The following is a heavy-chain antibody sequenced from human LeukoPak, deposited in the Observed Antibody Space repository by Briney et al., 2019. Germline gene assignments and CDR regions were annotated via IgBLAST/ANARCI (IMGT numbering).Heavy chain of an antibody. CDR1: GFTFSNYS. D-gene: IGHD2-2*01. J-gene: IGHJ6*02. CDR3: ARADCSSTSCYDYYYYGMDV. Sequence: GGSLRLSCAASGFTFSNYSMNWVRQAPGKGLEWVSYISSSSSTIYYADSVKGRFTISRDNAKNSLYLQMNSLRAEDTAVYYCARADCSSTSCYDYYYYGMDVWGQGTTVTVSS. CDR2: ISSSSSTI. V-gene: IGHV3-48*01.